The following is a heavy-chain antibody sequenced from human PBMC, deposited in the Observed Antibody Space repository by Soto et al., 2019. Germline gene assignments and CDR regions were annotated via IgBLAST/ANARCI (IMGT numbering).Heavy chain of an antibody. CDR3: ATLTGGFDN. Sequence: QVHLVQSGAEVRKPGASVTVSCKASGYPFTGYYMHWVRQAPGEGLEWMGIINPSGGTTSYAQKFQGRVTMTGDTSTSTVYTELRSLRSEDTVVYYCATLTGGFDNWGQGTLVTVSS. CDR1: GYPFTGYY. J-gene: IGHJ4*02. CDR2: INPSGGTT. V-gene: IGHV1-46*01.